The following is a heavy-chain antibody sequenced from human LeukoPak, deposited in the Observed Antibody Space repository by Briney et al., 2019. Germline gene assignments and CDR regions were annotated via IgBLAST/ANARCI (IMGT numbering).Heavy chain of an antibody. J-gene: IGHJ4*02. V-gene: IGHV4-61*02. D-gene: IGHD3-22*01. CDR1: GGSISSGSYY. Sequence: SQTLSLTCTVSGGSISSGSYYWSWIRQPAGKGLEWIGRIYTSGSTNYNPSLKSRVTISVDTSKNQFSLKLSSVTAADTAVYYCARSHQVVSGYRGTLTPRRYFDYWGQGTLVTVSS. CDR2: IYTSGST. CDR3: ARSHQVVSGYRGTLTPRRYFDY.